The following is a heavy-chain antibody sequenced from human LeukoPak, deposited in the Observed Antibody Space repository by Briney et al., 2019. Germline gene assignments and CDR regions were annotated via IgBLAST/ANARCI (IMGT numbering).Heavy chain of an antibody. D-gene: IGHD3-10*01. J-gene: IGHJ6*03. CDR1: GFTFSSYS. CDR3: ARRYGSRTPPSYYYYYYMDV. CDR2: ISSSSSTI. V-gene: IGHV3-48*04. Sequence: GGSLRLSCAASGFTFSSYSMNWVRQAPGKGLEWVSYISSSSSTIYYADSVKGRFTISRDNAKNSLYLQMNSLRAEDTAVYYCARRYGSRTPPSYYYYYYMDVWGKGTTVTVSS.